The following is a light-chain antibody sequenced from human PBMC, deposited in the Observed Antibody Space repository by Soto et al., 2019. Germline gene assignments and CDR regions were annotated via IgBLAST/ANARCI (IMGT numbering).Light chain of an antibody. V-gene: IGLV2-14*01. CDR1: SSDVGVYNY. Sequence: SVLTQPASVSGPPGQSITISCTGTSSDVGVYNYVSWYQQHPGKVPKLMIYDVSNRPSGVSNRFSGSKSGNTASLTISGLQAEDEADYYCSSYTSSSTPYVFGTGTKVTVL. J-gene: IGLJ1*01. CDR3: SSYTSSSTPYV. CDR2: DVS.